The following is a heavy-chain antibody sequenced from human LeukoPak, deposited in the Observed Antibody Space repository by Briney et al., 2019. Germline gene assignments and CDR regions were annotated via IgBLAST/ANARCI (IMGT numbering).Heavy chain of an antibody. CDR1: GFTFSSYG. Sequence: GRSLRLSCAASGFTFSSYGMHWVRQAPGKGLEWVSVIYRHGGTAYADSVQGRFSISRDNSKNTVDLQMNSLRVEDTAVYYCARDVIYGSEIYSYGDSWGQGTLVTVSS. D-gene: IGHD3-10*01. CDR3: ARDVIYGSEIYSYGDS. J-gene: IGHJ4*02. V-gene: IGHV3-66*01. CDR2: IYRHGGT.